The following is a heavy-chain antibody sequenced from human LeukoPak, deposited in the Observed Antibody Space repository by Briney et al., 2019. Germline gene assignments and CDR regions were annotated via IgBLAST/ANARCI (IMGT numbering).Heavy chain of an antibody. J-gene: IGHJ4*02. D-gene: IGHD6-13*01. CDR2: INHSGST. Sequence: SETLPLTCAVYGGSFSGYYWSWIRQPPGKGLEWIGEINHSGSTNYNPSLKSRVTISVDTSKNQFSLKLSSVTAADTAVYYCARGEPRIAAAGRHFDYWGQGTLVTVSS. CDR3: ARGEPRIAAAGRHFDY. V-gene: IGHV4-34*01. CDR1: GGSFSGYY.